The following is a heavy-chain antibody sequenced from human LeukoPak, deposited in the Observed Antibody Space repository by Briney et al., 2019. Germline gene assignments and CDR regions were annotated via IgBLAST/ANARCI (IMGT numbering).Heavy chain of an antibody. CDR3: ARAGRQPVKILNFDY. D-gene: IGHD2/OR15-2a*01. CDR1: GYTFTSYG. J-gene: IGHJ4*02. CDR2: ISAYNGNT. Sequence: APVKVSCKASGYTFTSYGISWVRQAPGQGLEWMGWISAYNGNTNYAQKLQGRVTMTTDTSTSTAYMELRSLRSDDTAVYYCARAGRQPVKILNFDYWGQGTLVTVSS. V-gene: IGHV1-18*01.